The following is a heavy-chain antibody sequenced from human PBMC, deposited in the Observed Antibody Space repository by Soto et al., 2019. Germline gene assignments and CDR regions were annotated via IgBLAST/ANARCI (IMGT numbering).Heavy chain of an antibody. CDR1: GYTFTSYG. J-gene: IGHJ6*02. CDR3: AGNSEYSSSSVDDRLVYYYYYGMDV. V-gene: IGHV1-18*01. Sequence: GASVKVSCKASGYTFTSYGISWVRQAPGQGLEWMGWISAYNGNTNYAQKLQGRVTITADESTSTAYMELSSLRSEDTAVYYCAGNSEYSSSSVDDRLVYYYYYGMDVWGQGTTVTVSS. CDR2: ISAYNGNT. D-gene: IGHD6-6*01.